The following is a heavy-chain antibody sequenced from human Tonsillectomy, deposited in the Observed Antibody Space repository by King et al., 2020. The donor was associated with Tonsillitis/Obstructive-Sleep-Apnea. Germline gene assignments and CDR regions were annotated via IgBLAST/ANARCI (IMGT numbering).Heavy chain of an antibody. J-gene: IGHJ6*02. D-gene: IGHD3-10*01. CDR3: ALSSSGADYGMDV. CDR2: ISYDGSNK. V-gene: IGHV3-30*03. CDR1: GFTFSSYG. Sequence: VQLVESGGGVVQPGRSLRLSCAASGFTFSSYGMHWVRQAPGKGLEWVAVISYDGSNKYYADSVKGRFTISRDNSKNTLYLQMNSLRAEDTAVYYCALSSSGADYGMDVWGQGTTVTVSS.